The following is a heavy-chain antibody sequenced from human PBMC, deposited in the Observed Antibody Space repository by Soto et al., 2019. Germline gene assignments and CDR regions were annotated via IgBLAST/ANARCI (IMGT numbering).Heavy chain of an antibody. CDR3: AREGAWDSSDQTSFDY. Sequence: QVQLVESGGGLVKPGGSLRLSCAASGFPFSDYYMSWIRQAPGKGLEWVSYISSSGSTIYYADSVKGGFTISRDNAKKSLYLQMNSLRAEDTAVYYCAREGAWDSSDQTSFDYWGQGTLVTVSS. CDR2: ISSSGSTI. D-gene: IGHD6-19*01. J-gene: IGHJ4*02. V-gene: IGHV3-11*01. CDR1: GFPFSDYY.